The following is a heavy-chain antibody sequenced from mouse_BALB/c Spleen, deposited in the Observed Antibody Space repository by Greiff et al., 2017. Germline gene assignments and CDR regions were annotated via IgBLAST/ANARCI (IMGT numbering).Heavy chain of an antibody. CDR1: GFTFSSFG. J-gene: IGHJ4*01. CDR2: ISSGSSTI. V-gene: IGHV5-17*02. CDR3: ARRLPDGSYAMDD. D-gene: IGHD3-2*02. Sequence: DVQLVESGGGLVQPGGSRKLSCAASGFTFSSFGMHWVRQAPEKGLEWVAYISSGSSTIYYADTVKGRFTISRDNPKNTLFLQMTSLRSEDTAMYYCARRLPDGSYAMDDWGQGTSVTVSS.